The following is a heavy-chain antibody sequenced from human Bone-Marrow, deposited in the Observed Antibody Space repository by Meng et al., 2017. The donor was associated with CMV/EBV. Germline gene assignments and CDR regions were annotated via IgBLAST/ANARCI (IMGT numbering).Heavy chain of an antibody. D-gene: IGHD5-24*01. J-gene: IGHJ4*02. CDR3: AEGSRDGPLGRDFDY. CDR1: GGSFSGYY. Sequence: SETLSLTCAVYGGSFSGYYWSWIRQPPGKGLEWIGEINHSGSTNYNPSLKSRVTISVDTSKNQFSLKLSSVTAADTAVYYCAEGSRDGPLGRDFDYWGQGTLVTVSS. V-gene: IGHV4-34*01. CDR2: INHSGST.